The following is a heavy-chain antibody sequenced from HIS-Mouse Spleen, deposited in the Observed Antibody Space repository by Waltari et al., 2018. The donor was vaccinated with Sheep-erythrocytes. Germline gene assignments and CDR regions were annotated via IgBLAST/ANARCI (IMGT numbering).Heavy chain of an antibody. V-gene: IGHV3-21*01. D-gene: IGHD1-26*01. CDR2: IRGSSSYI. J-gene: IGHJ4*02. CDR1: GFTFSSYS. Sequence: EVQLVESGGGLVKPGGSLRLSCAASGFTFSSYSMNWVGEAPGKGREVVSSIRGSSSYISYADSVKGRFTISRDNAKNSLYLQMNSLRAEDTAVYYCARVASGATFDYWGQGTLVTVSS. CDR3: ARVASGATFDY.